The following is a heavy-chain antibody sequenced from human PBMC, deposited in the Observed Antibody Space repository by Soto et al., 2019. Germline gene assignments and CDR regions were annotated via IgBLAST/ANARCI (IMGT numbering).Heavy chain of an antibody. Sequence: SLRLSCAASGFTFSDYYMSWIRQAPGKGLEWVSYISSSSSYTNYADSVKGRFTISRDNAKNSLYLQMNSLRAEDTAVYYCARVGGSYHWYFDLWGRGTLVTVSS. CDR1: GFTFSDYY. CDR2: ISSSSSYT. CDR3: ARVGGSYHWYFDL. D-gene: IGHD1-26*01. V-gene: IGHV3-11*06. J-gene: IGHJ2*01.